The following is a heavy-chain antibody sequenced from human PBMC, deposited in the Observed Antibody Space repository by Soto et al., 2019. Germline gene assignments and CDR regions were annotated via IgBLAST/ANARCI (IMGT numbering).Heavy chain of an antibody. CDR3: AKDSNKYSSSLRGRYFDY. J-gene: IGHJ4*02. CDR1: GFPFSSYV. D-gene: IGHD4-4*01. Sequence: EVQLLESGGGLVQRGGSLRLSCAASGFPFSSYVMSWVRQAPGKGLEWVSGISGGGSNTFYADYVKGRFTISRDNSKNTLLLQMNSLGGEDTAVYYCAKDSNKYSSSLRGRYFDYWGQGIGVTVSS. V-gene: IGHV3-23*01. CDR2: ISGGGSNT.